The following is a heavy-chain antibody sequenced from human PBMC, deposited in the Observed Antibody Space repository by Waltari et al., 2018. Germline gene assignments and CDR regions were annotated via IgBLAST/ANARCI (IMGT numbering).Heavy chain of an antibody. CDR1: GGSISSSSYY. Sequence: QVQLQESGPGLVKPSQTLSLTCTVSGGSISSSSYYWGWNRQPPGKGLEWIGSIYYSGSTYYNPSLKSRVTISVDTSKNQFSLKLSSVTAADTAVYYCARQAEEDDFWSGYYSLWGQGTLVTVSS. D-gene: IGHD3-3*01. CDR2: IYYSGST. V-gene: IGHV4-39*07. CDR3: ARQAEEDDFWSGYYSL. J-gene: IGHJ4*02.